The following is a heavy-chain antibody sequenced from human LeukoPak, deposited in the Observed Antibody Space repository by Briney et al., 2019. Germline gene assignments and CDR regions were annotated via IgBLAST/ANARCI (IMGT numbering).Heavy chain of an antibody. CDR3: ARGNDYYDSSGYYY. Sequence: GGSLRLSCAASGFTFDDYAMHWVRQAPGKGLEWVSGISWNSGSIGYADSVKGRFTISRDNAKNSLHLQMNSLRAEDTAVYYCARGNDYYDSSGYYYWGQGTLVTVSS. V-gene: IGHV3-9*01. J-gene: IGHJ4*02. CDR1: GFTFDDYA. D-gene: IGHD3-22*01. CDR2: ISWNSGSI.